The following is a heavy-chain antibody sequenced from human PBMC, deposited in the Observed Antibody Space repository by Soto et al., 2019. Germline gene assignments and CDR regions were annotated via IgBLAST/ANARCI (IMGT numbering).Heavy chain of an antibody. CDR1: NGSFGGYY. D-gene: IGHD2-15*01. CDR3: ARVVAATSRGWFDP. CDR2: INRSAST. J-gene: IGHJ5*02. Sequence: QVQLQQWGAGLLKPSETLSITCAVYNGSFGGYYWSWIRQPPGKGLEWIGEINRSASTNYNPSLKSRVTISVDTSKNQYSLKVSSVTAADAAVYYCARVVAATSRGWFDPWGQGTLVTVSS. V-gene: IGHV4-34*01.